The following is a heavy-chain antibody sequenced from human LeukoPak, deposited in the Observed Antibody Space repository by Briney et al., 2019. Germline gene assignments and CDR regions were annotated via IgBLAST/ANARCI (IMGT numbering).Heavy chain of an antibody. CDR1: GFTFSSYW. V-gene: IGHV3-74*01. D-gene: IGHD1-26*01. CDR3: ARVYSYSDPMDH. Sequence: GGSLRLSCVTSGFTFSSYWMHWVRQAPGKGLMWVSRINTDGSSSNYAGSVKGRFTISRDNAKNTLYLQMNSLRAEDTAVYYCARVYSYSDPMDHWGQGTLVTVSS. J-gene: IGHJ4*02. CDR2: INTDGSSS.